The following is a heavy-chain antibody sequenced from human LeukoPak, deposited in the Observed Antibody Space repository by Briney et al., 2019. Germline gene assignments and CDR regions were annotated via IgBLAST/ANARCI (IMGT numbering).Heavy chain of an antibody. D-gene: IGHD3-9*01. CDR2: MNPNSGNT. Sequence: ASVKVSCKASGYTFTSYDINWVRQATGQGLEWMGWMNPNSGNTGYAQKFQGRVTMTRNTSISTAYMELSSLRSEDTAVYYCAKVFFKLRYFDCGDYWGQGTLVTVSS. V-gene: IGHV1-8*01. CDR1: GYTFTSYD. CDR3: AKVFFKLRYFDCGDY. J-gene: IGHJ4*02.